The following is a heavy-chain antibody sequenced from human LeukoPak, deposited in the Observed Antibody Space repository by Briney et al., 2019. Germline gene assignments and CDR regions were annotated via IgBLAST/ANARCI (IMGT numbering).Heavy chain of an antibody. CDR2: ISGDGGST. J-gene: IGHJ6*02. CDR3: AKGGTVTTGYNYYGMDV. V-gene: IGHV3-43*02. CDR1: GFTFDDYA. Sequence: GGSLRLSCAASGFTFDDYAMHWVRQAPGKGLEWVSLISGDGGSTYYADSVKGRFTISRDNSKNSLYLQMNSLRTEDTALYYCAKGGTVTTGYNYYGMDVWGQGTTVTVSS. D-gene: IGHD4-17*01.